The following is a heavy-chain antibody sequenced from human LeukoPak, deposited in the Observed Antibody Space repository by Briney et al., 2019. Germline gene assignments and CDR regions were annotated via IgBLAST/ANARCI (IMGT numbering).Heavy chain of an antibody. D-gene: IGHD3-10*01. Sequence: PGGSLRLSCAVSGLIFSSYEMNWVRQAPGKGPEWVSYITGRDSTTYYADSVKGRFTISRDSANNSLYLQMNSLRPEDTAVYYCARQAVTMVVANAFDIWGQGTMVTVSS. V-gene: IGHV3-48*03. J-gene: IGHJ3*02. CDR2: ITGRDSTT. CDR1: GLIFSSYE. CDR3: ARQAVTMVVANAFDI.